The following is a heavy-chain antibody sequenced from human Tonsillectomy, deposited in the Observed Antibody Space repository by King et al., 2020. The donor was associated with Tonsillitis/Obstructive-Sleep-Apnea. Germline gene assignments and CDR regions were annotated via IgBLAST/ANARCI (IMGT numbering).Heavy chain of an antibody. V-gene: IGHV4-31*03. Sequence: QLQESGPGLVKPSQTLSLTCTVSGGSISSGGYYCSWIRQHPGKGLAWIGYIYYSGRTFYNPSLKSRVTILVDTSKNQFSLKRSSVTAADTAVYYCARDRCSGGSCYPDYWGQGTLVTVSS. CDR1: GGSISSGGYY. J-gene: IGHJ4*02. CDR3: ARDRCSGGSCYPDY. D-gene: IGHD2-15*01. CDR2: IYYSGRT.